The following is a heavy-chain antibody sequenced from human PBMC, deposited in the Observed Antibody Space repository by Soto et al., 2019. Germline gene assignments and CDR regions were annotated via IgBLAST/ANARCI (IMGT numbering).Heavy chain of an antibody. CDR3: ANGRGGLNKALDY. CDR2: IIPIFGTA. CDR1: GGGIGSSS. Sequence: VEVTWKACGGGIGSSSRSWVRQDPGQGLEWMGGIIPIFGTANYAQKFQGRVTITADESTSTAYMELSSLRSEDTAVYYCANGRGGLNKALDYWGQGTLVTVSS. J-gene: IGHJ4*02. D-gene: IGHD2-15*01. V-gene: IGHV1-69*13.